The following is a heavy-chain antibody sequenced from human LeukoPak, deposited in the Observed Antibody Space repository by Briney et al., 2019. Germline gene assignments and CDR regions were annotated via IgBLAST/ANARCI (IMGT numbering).Heavy chain of an antibody. D-gene: IGHD1-14*01. CDR2: ISAYNGNT. CDR1: GYTFTSYG. Sequence: ASVKVSSMASGYTFTSYGISWVRQAPGQGLEWMGWISAYNGNTNYAQKLQGRVTMTTDTSTSTAYMELRSLRSDDTAVYYCARVSGINNWFDPWGQGTLVTVSS. CDR3: ARVSGINNWFDP. J-gene: IGHJ5*02. V-gene: IGHV1-18*01.